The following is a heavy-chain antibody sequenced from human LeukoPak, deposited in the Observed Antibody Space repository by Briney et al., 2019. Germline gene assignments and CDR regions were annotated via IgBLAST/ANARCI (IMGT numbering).Heavy chain of an antibody. CDR3: ARDDGGITPHDH. CDR1: GFTFSSYG. D-gene: IGHD3-10*01. J-gene: IGHJ4*02. CDR2: IWYDGSNK. V-gene: IGHV3-33*01. Sequence: PGRSLRLSCAASGFTFSSYGMHWVRQAPGKGLEWVAVIWYDGSNKYYADSVKGRFTISTDNSKNTLYLQMNSLRAEDTAVYYCARDDGGITPHDHWAQGTLVTVSS.